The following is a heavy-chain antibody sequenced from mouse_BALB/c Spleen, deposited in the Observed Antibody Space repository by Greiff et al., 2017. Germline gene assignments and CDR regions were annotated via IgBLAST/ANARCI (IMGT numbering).Heavy chain of an antibody. J-gene: IGHJ2*01. CDR1: GYSITSDYA. Sequence: EVKLQESGPGLVKPSQSLSLTCTVTGYSITSDYAWNWIRQFPGNKLEWMGYISYSGSTSYNPSLKSRISITRDTSKNQFFLQLNSVTTEDTATYYCARLPLYDYDGGDFDYWGQGTTLTVSS. CDR3: ARLPLYDYDGGDFDY. V-gene: IGHV3-2*02. D-gene: IGHD2-4*01. CDR2: ISYSGST.